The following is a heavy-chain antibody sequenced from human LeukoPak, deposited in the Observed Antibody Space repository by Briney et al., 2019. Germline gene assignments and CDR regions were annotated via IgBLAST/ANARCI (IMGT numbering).Heavy chain of an antibody. CDR3: ARGRLGYCSSTSCLLWFDP. CDR1: GGSISSYY. V-gene: IGHV4-4*07. CDR2: IYTSGST. D-gene: IGHD2-2*01. Sequence: SETLSLTCTVSGGSISSYYWSWIRQPAGKGLEWIGRIYTSGSTNYNPSLKSRVTMSVDTSKNQFSLKLSSVTAANTAVYYCARGRLGYCSSTSCLLWFDPWGQGTLVTVSS. J-gene: IGHJ5*02.